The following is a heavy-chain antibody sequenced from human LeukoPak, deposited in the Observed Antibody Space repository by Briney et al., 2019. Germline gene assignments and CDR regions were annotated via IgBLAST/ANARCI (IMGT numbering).Heavy chain of an antibody. Sequence: GRSLRLSCAASGFTFSSYGMHWVRQAPGKGLEWVAVIWYDGSNKYYADSVKGRFTISRDNSKDTLYLQMNSLRAEDTAVYYCAKDQDRPSYLGYYFDYWGQGTLVTVSS. V-gene: IGHV3-33*06. CDR2: IWYDGSNK. CDR1: GFTFSSYG. J-gene: IGHJ4*02. CDR3: AKDQDRPSYLGYYFDY. D-gene: IGHD1-14*01.